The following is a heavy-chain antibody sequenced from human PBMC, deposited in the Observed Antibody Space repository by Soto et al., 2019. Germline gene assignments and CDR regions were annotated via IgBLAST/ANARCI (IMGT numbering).Heavy chain of an antibody. CDR1: GYTFTSYD. CDR2: MNPNSGNT. CDR3: ASFDAYQMPRSWDYYYGMDV. V-gene: IGHV1-8*01. D-gene: IGHD2-2*01. Sequence: ASVKVSCKASGYTFTSYDINWVRQATGQGLEWMGWMNPNSGNTGYAQKFQGRVTMTRNTSISTAYMELSSLRSEDTAVYYCASFDAYQMPRSWDYYYGMDVWGQGTTVTVSS. J-gene: IGHJ6*02.